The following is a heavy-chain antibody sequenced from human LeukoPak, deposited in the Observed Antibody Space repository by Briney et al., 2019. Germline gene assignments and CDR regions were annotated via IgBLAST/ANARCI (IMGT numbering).Heavy chain of an antibody. D-gene: IGHD3-10*01. J-gene: IGHJ4*02. CDR3: ASSRGVISPDY. CDR2: INHSGST. Sequence: SETLSLTCAVYGGSFSGYSWTWIRQPPGKGLEWIGEINHSGSTNYNPSLKSRVTISVDTSKNQFSLKLSSVTAADTAVYYCASSRGVISPDYWGQGTLVTVSS. CDR1: GGSFSGYS. V-gene: IGHV4-34*01.